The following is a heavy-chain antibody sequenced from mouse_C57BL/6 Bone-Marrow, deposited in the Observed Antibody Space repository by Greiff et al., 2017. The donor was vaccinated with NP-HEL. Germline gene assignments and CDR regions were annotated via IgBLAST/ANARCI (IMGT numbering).Heavy chain of an antibody. CDR2: IDPSDSYT. V-gene: IGHV1-69*01. CDR3: ARLGDSNYVDYYAMDY. Sequence: QVQLKQSGAELVMPGASVKLSCKASGYTFTSYWMHWVKQRPGQGLEWIGEIDPSDSYTNYNQKFKGKSTLTVDKSSSTAYMQLSSLTSEDSAVYYCARLGDSNYVDYYAMDYWGQGTSVTVSS. CDR1: GYTFTSYW. J-gene: IGHJ4*01. D-gene: IGHD2-5*01.